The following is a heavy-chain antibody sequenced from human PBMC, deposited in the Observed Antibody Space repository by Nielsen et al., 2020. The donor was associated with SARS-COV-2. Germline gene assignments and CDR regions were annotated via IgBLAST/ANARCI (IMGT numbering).Heavy chain of an antibody. J-gene: IGHJ4*02. CDR2: IYSGGST. D-gene: IGHD3-22*01. Sequence: GESLKISCAASGFTVSSNYMSWVRQAPGKGLEWVSVIYSGGSTYYADSVKGRFTISRDNSKNTLYLQMNSLRAEDTAVYYCARDLYYDSSGYYSHWGQGTLVTASS. CDR3: ARDLYYDSSGYYSH. V-gene: IGHV3-66*01. CDR1: GFTVSSNY.